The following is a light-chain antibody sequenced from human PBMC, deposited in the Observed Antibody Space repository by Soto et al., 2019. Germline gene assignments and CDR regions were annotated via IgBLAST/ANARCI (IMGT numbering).Light chain of an antibody. J-gene: IGLJ1*01. CDR1: SSDVGGYTY. V-gene: IGLV2-14*01. CDR3: SSYTTSNTRQIV. Sequence: QSALTQPASVSGSPGQAITISCTGTSSDVGGYTYVSWYQQHPGKAPKFIIYDVSNRPSGVSNRFSGSKSGHTASLTISGLQAEDEADYYCSSYTTSNTRQIVFGTGTKLTVL. CDR2: DVS.